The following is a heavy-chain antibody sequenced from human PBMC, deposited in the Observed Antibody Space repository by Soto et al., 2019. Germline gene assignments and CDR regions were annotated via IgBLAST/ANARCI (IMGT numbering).Heavy chain of an antibody. V-gene: IGHV1-69*01. D-gene: IGHD2-2*01. CDR1: GGPFSSYA. CDR3: ARSQGSSTSLEIYFYYYYGMDV. J-gene: IGHJ6*02. Sequence: QVQLVQSGAEVKKPGSSVKVSCKASGGPFSSYAISWVRQAPGQGLEWMGGIIPISGTANYVQKFQGRITITADESTSTAYVELSRLRSEDTAVYYCARSQGSSTSLEIYFYYYYGMDVWGQGTTVTVSS. CDR2: IIPISGTA.